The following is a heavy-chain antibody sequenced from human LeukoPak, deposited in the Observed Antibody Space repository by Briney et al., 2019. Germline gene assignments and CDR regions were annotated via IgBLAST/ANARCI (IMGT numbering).Heavy chain of an antibody. J-gene: IGHJ4*02. CDR2: ISGSGGST. CDR1: GFTFSSYA. V-gene: IGHV3-23*01. D-gene: IGHD3-22*01. CDR3: VRGITMIVVVTNFDY. Sequence: GGSLRLSCAASGFTFSSYAMSWVRQAPGKGLEWVSAISGSGGSTYYADSVKGRFTTSRDNSKNTLYLQMNSLRAEDTAVYYCVRGITMIVVVTNFDYWGQGTLVTVSS.